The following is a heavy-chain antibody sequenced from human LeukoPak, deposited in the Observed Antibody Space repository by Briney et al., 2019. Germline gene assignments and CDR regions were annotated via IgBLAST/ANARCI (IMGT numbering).Heavy chain of an antibody. CDR3: AKDIGGDQAFDY. D-gene: IGHD4-17*01. V-gene: IGHV3-9*01. CDR1: GFTFDDYA. Sequence: GGSLRLSCAASGFTFDDYAMHWVRQAPGKGLEWVSGSSWNSGSIGYADSVKGRFTISRDNAKNSLYLQMNSLRAEDTALYYCAKDIGGDQAFDYWGQGTLVTVSS. CDR2: SSWNSGSI. J-gene: IGHJ4*02.